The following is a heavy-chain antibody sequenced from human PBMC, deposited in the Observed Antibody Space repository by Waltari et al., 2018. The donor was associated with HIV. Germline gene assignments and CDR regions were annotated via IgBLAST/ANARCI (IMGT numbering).Heavy chain of an antibody. V-gene: IGHV3-21*02. Sequence: QLVESGGGLVKAGGALRLSCAASGLPFSGYNMNWVRQVQGKGLEWVSAISSSNNNVFYGDSVKGRFTISRDNAKKSLFLQMNSLRGEDTAIYYCARRQAPYWYFDLWGRGTLVTVSS. CDR2: ISSSNNNV. CDR3: ARRQAPYWYFDL. CDR1: GLPFSGYN. J-gene: IGHJ2*01.